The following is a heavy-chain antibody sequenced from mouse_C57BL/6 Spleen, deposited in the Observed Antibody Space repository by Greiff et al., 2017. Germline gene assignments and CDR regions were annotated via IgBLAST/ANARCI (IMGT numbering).Heavy chain of an antibody. J-gene: IGHJ4*01. CDR3: ARRSAIYYGNYVNAMDY. Sequence: VQLQQSGPELVKPGASVKIPCKASGYTFTDYNMDWVKQSHGKSLEWIGDINPNNGGTIYNQKFTGKATLTVDKSSSTAYMELRSLTSENTAVYYCARRSAIYYGNYVNAMDYWGQGTSVTVSS. CDR1: GYTFTDYN. D-gene: IGHD2-1*01. CDR2: INPNNGGT. V-gene: IGHV1-18*01.